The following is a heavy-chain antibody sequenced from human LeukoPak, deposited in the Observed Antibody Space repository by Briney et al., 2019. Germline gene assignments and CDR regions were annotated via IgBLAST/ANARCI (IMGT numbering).Heavy chain of an antibody. CDR1: GFTFSMYG. Sequence: GTSLRLSCAASGFTFSMYGMYWIRQAPGNGLEWVATISYDSTSKDYADSVKGRFVISRDSPKNTLFLQMNSLRAEDMAVYYCAKRLGNYYDRDYFDLWGQGTLVTVSS. CDR3: AKRLGNYYDRDYFDL. J-gene: IGHJ4*02. D-gene: IGHD3-10*02. V-gene: IGHV3-30*18. CDR2: ISYDSTSK.